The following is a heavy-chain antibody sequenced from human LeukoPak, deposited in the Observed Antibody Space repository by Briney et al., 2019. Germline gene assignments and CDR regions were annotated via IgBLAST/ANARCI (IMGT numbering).Heavy chain of an antibody. D-gene: IGHD1-26*01. J-gene: IGHJ3*02. CDR1: GFTFSDYY. Sequence: GGSLRLSCAASGFTFSDYYMNWIRQAPGKGLEWVSIIYSGGSTFYADSVKGRFTISRDNSKNTLYLQMNSLRAEDTAVYYCARGGSYLSAFDIWGQGTMVTVSS. CDR3: ARGGSYLSAFDI. V-gene: IGHV3-53*01. CDR2: IYSGGST.